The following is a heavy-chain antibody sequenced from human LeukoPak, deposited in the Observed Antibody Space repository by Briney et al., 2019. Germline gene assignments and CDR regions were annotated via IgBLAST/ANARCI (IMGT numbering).Heavy chain of an antibody. Sequence: SQTLSLTCAISGDSVSINSAAWNWLRQSPSRGLEWLGSTYYRSKWYNDYAVSVKSRITINPDTSKNQFSLLLNSVTPEDTAVYYCARDFRGYYYLGGLDYWGQGTLVTVSS. CDR3: ARDFRGYYYLGGLDY. D-gene: IGHD3-22*01. V-gene: IGHV6-1*01. CDR1: GDSVSINSAA. CDR2: TYYRSKWYN. J-gene: IGHJ4*02.